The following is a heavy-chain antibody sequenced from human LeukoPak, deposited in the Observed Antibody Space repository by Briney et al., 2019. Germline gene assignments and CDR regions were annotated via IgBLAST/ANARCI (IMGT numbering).Heavy chain of an antibody. CDR1: GGSFSGYY. CDR2: INHSGST. D-gene: IGHD6-13*01. CDR3: ARGQNFRSSSWQVGYFQH. J-gene: IGHJ1*01. Sequence: PSETLSLTCAVYGGSFSGYYWSWIRQPPGKGLEWIGEINHSGSTNYNPSLKSRVTISVDTSKNQFSLKLSSVTAADTAVYYCARGQNFRSSSWQVGYFQHWGQGTLVTVSS. V-gene: IGHV4-34*01.